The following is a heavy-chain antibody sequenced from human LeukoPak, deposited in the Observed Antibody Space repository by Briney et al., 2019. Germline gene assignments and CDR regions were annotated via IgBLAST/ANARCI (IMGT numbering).Heavy chain of an antibody. CDR3: AVWFGELFLDY. D-gene: IGHD3-10*01. V-gene: IGHV3-7*01. CDR2: IKQDGSEK. J-gene: IGHJ4*02. Sequence: GGSLRLSCAASGFTFISYWMSWVRQAPGKGLEWVANIKQDGSEKYYVDSVKGRFTISRDNAKNSLYLQMNSLRAEDTAVYYCAVWFGELFLDYWGQGTLVTVSS. CDR1: GFTFISYW.